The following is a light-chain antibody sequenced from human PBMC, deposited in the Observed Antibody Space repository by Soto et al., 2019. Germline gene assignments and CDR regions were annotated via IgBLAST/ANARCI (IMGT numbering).Light chain of an antibody. Sequence: DIQMTQFPSSVSASVGDRVTITCRASRNIHNWLAWYQQKPGKAPNLLIYAASSLQGGVPSRFSGSGSGTDFTLSISSLRPEDFATYFCQQVASFPLTFGGGTKVEIE. CDR3: QQVASFPLT. CDR1: RNIHNW. V-gene: IGKV1D-12*01. J-gene: IGKJ4*01. CDR2: AAS.